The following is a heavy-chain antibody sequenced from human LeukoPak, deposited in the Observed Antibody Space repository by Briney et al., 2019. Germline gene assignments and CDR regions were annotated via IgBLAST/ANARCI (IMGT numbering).Heavy chain of an antibody. Sequence: PSETLSLTCTVSGGSISSYYWSWIRQPPGKGLEWIGYIYYSGSTNYNPSLKSRVTISVDTSKNQFSLKLSSVTAADTAVYYCAKSRGLSLYNEWGQGTLVTVSS. V-gene: IGHV4-59*08. J-gene: IGHJ4*02. CDR1: GGSISSYY. D-gene: IGHD3/OR15-3a*01. CDR2: IYYSGST. CDR3: AKSRGLSLYNE.